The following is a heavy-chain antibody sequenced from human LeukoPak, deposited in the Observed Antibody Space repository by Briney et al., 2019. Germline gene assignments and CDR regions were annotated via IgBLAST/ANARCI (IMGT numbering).Heavy chain of an antibody. V-gene: IGHV3-66*01. CDR3: ARERNLEIAVAGTIFHY. D-gene: IGHD6-19*01. J-gene: IGHJ4*02. CDR1: GFTVSSSY. CDR2: IYSEGTT. Sequence: HPGGSPRLSCTGSGFTVSSSYMSWVRRAPGKGLEWVSLIYSEGTTYYADSVKGRFTISRDNSKNTLYLQMKRLRAEDTAVYYCARERNLEIAVAGTIFHYWGQGTLVTVSS.